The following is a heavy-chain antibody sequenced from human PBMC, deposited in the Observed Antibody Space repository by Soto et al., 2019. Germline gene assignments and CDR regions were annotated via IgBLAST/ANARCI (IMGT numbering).Heavy chain of an antibody. CDR3: AREDRARETGLVPAAIAGMDV. CDR2: IIPIFGIA. V-gene: IGHV1-69*08. J-gene: IGHJ6*02. Sequence: QVQLVQSGAEVKKPGSSVKVSCKASGGTFSRYSITWVRQAPGHGLEWIGRIIPIFGIASYAQKFQGRVTISEDESASTAYMELSSRRSDDSAVYYCAREDRARETGLVPAAIAGMDVWGQGTTVTVSS. CDR1: GGTFSRYS. D-gene: IGHD2-2*01.